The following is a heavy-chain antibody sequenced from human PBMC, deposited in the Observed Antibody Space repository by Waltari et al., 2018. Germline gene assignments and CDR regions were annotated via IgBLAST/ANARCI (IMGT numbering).Heavy chain of an antibody. Sequence: QVQLQESGPGLVKPSGTLSLTCAVSGGSISSSNWWSWVHQPPGKGLEWIGEIYHSGSTNYNPSLKSRVTISVDKSKNQFSLKLSSVTAADTAVYYCARGGGDYGSYYYYYGMDVWGQGTTVTVSS. CDR2: IYHSGST. CDR1: GGSISSSNW. V-gene: IGHV4-4*02. J-gene: IGHJ6*02. D-gene: IGHD4-17*01. CDR3: ARGGGDYGSYYYYYGMDV.